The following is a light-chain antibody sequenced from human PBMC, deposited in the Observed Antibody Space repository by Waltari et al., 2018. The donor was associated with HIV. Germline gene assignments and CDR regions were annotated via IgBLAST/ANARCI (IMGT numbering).Light chain of an antibody. V-gene: IGLV2-23*01. CDR2: EGS. Sequence: QSALTQPASVSGSRGQSITNTCTGTSSDVGRYNLVSWYQQHPGKAPKLMIYEGSKRPSGVSNRFSGSKSGNTASLTISGLQTEDEADYYCCSYAGNREIFGGGTKLTVL. CDR1: SSDVGRYNL. J-gene: IGLJ2*01. CDR3: CSYAGNREI.